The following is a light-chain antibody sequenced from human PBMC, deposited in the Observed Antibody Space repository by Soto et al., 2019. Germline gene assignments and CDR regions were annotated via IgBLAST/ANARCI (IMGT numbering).Light chain of an antibody. Sequence: EIVLTHSPATLSLSPWEIATLSCRASQSVSSYLAWYQQKPGQAPRLLIYDASNRATVIPARFSGSGSGTDFTLTISSLEPEDFAVYYCEQRRNWPPFTFGPGTKVDIK. V-gene: IGKV3-11*01. CDR3: EQRRNWPPFT. CDR2: DAS. J-gene: IGKJ3*01. CDR1: QSVSSY.